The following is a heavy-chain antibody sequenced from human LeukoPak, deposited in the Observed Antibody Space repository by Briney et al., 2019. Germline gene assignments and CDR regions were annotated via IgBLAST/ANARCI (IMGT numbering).Heavy chain of an antibody. J-gene: IGHJ5*02. V-gene: IGHV4-39*07. D-gene: IGHD2-2*01. CDR1: GGSTRSSYYY. CDR3: ARSIVVVPAAMRYWFDP. Sequence: SETLSLTCTVSGGSTRSSYYYWGWIRQPPGKGLEWIGSIYDSGSTYYNPSLKNRVTISVDTSKNQFSLKLSSMTAADTAVYYCARSIVVVPAAMRYWFDPWGQGTLVTVSS. CDR2: IYDSGST.